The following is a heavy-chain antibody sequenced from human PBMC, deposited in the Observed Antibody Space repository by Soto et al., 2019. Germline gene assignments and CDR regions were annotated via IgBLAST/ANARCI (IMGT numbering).Heavy chain of an antibody. V-gene: IGHV1-69*13. CDR1: GGTFSSYA. D-gene: IGHD3-22*01. Sequence: SVKVSCKASGGTFSSYAISWVRQAPGQGLEWMGGIIPIFGTANYAQKFQGRVTITADESTSTAYMELSSLRSEDTAVYYCAVGDITMIVVVIPPFDYWGQGTLVTVSS. CDR3: AVGDITMIVVVIPPFDY. CDR2: IIPIFGTA. J-gene: IGHJ4*02.